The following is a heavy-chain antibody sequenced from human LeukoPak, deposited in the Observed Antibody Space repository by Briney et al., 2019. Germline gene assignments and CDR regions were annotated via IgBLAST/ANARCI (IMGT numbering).Heavy chain of an antibody. CDR1: GFTFSTYA. CDR3: ARGFTMMPLDY. J-gene: IGHJ4*02. D-gene: IGHD3-22*01. V-gene: IGHV3-21*01. CDR2: ISSSSSYI. Sequence: GGSLRLSCAASGFTFSTYALSRVRQAPGDGLAWVSSISSSSSYIYYADSVKGRFTISRDNAKNSLYLQMNSLRAEDTAVYYCARGFTMMPLDYWGQGTLVTVSS.